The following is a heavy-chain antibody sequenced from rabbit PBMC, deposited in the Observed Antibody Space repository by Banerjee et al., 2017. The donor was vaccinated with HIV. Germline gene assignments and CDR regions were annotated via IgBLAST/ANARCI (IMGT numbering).Heavy chain of an antibody. V-gene: IGHV1S45*01. Sequence: QEQLVESGGGLVQPEGSLTLTCTASGFTISSRYYMCWVRQAPGKGLEWIACIYSGDGSTCYATWAKGRFTISKTSSTTVTLQLNSLTAADTATYFCARVGYVGFGYDLWGPGTLVTVS. CDR2: IYSGDGST. D-gene: IGHD6-1*01. J-gene: IGHJ4*01. CDR1: GFTISSRYY. CDR3: ARVGYVGFGYDL.